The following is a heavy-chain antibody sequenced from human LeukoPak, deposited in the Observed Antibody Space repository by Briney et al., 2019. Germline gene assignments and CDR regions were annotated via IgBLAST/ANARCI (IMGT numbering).Heavy chain of an antibody. CDR3: ARAYNSHFDY. Sequence: PGGSLRLSCAASGFTFSSYWMHWVRQAPGKGLVCVSRIKSDGSSTSYADSVKGRFTISRDDAKNTLYLQMNSLGAEDTAVHYCARAYNSHFDYWGQGALVTVSS. J-gene: IGHJ4*02. CDR1: GFTFSSYW. V-gene: IGHV3-74*01. CDR2: IKSDGSST. D-gene: IGHD1-1*01.